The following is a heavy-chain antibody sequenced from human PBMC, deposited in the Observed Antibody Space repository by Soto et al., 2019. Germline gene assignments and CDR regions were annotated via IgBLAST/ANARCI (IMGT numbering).Heavy chain of an antibody. CDR1: GDTFKNCV. CDR2: IIPLFVTT. Sequence: QVQVVQSGVEVMRPGSSVKVSCKASGDTFKNCVISWVRQAPGQGLEWMGGIIPLFVTTDFAQRFQGRLTITTDESTTTAYMELSRLRSEDTATYYCAAELGFGKLSVVWGQGTTVIVSS. D-gene: IGHD3-10*01. V-gene: IGHV1-69*01. J-gene: IGHJ6*02. CDR3: AAELGFGKLSVV.